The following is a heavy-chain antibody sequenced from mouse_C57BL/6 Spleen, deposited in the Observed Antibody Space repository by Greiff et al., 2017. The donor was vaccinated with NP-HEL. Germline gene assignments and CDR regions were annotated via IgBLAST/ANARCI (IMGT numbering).Heavy chain of an antibody. J-gene: IGHJ3*01. D-gene: IGHD1-1*01. CDR2: ISYDGSN. CDR3: ARKDYGSSGGFAY. V-gene: IGHV3-6*01. CDR1: GYSITSGYY. Sequence: EVKLMESGPGLVKPSQSLSLTCSVTGYSITSGYYWNWIRQFPGNKLEWMGYISYDGSNNYNPSLKNRISITRDTSKNQFFLKLNSVTTEDTATYYCARKDYGSSGGFAYWGQGTLVTVSA.